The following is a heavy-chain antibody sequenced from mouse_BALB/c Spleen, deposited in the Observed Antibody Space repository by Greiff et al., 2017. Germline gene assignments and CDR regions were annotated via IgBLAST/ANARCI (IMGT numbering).Heavy chain of an antibody. CDR2: IRLKSNNYAT. D-gene: IGHD2-1*01. Sequence: EVKLVESGGGLVQPGGSMKLSCVASGFTFSNYWMNWVRQSPEKGLEWVAEIRLKSNNYATHYAESVKGRFTISRDDSKSSVYLQMNNLRAEDTGIYYCTRDYGNYFYAMDYWGQGTSVTVSS. CDR3: TRDYGNYFYAMDY. J-gene: IGHJ4*01. V-gene: IGHV6-6*02. CDR1: GFTFSNYW.